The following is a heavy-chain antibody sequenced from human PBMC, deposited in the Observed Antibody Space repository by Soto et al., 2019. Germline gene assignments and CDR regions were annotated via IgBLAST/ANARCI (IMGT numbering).Heavy chain of an antibody. CDR3: ATVFEI. V-gene: IGHV3-74*01. Sequence: EAQLVESGGDLVQPGGSLRLSCVGSGFAISTNWIHWVRQARGKGLVWVARSDNDGTGTSYADFVKGRFTISRDNAKNTMYLQMNSLRAEDTAVYYCATVFEIWGQGALVTVSS. D-gene: IGHD2-8*01. J-gene: IGHJ4*02. CDR1: GFAISTNW. CDR2: SDNDGTGT.